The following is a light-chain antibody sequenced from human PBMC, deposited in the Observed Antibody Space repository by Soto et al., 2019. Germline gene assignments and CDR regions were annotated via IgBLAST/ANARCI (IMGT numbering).Light chain of an antibody. Sequence: DIQMTQSPSTLSGSVGDRVTITCRASQTISSWLAWYQQKPGRAPRVLIYDVSSLQTGVPSRFSGSGSGTHFTLTITSLQPEDSGTYYCQQYDDLPISFGQGTRLEIK. J-gene: IGKJ5*01. CDR3: QQYDDLPIS. V-gene: IGKV1-5*01. CDR2: DVS. CDR1: QTISSW.